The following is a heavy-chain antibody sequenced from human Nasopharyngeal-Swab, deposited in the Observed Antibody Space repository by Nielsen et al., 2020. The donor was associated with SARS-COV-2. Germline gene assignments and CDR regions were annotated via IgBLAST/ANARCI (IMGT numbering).Heavy chain of an antibody. J-gene: IGHJ4*02. CDR1: GFTFSSYA. CDR2: ISYDGSNK. D-gene: IGHD2-15*01. CDR3: ARDLGGYLDY. V-gene: IGHV3-30-3*01. Sequence: GESLKISCAASGFTFSSYAMHWVRQALGKGLEWVAVISYDGSNKYYADSVKGRFTISRDNSKNTLYLQMNSLRAEDTAVYYCARDLGGYLDYWGQGTLVTVSS.